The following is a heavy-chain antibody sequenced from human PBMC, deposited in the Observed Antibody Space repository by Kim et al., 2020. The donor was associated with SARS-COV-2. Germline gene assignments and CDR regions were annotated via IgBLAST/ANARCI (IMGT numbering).Heavy chain of an antibody. Sequence: SETLSLTCAVYGGSFSGYYWSWIRQPPGKGLEWIGEINHSGSTNYNPSLKSRVTISVDTSKNQFSLKLSSVTAADTAVYYCARIDSSGWYVRTGYAFDIWGQVTMVTVSS. CDR1: GGSFSGYY. CDR2: INHSGST. J-gene: IGHJ3*02. V-gene: IGHV4-34*01. CDR3: ARIDSSGWYVRTGYAFDI. D-gene: IGHD6-19*01.